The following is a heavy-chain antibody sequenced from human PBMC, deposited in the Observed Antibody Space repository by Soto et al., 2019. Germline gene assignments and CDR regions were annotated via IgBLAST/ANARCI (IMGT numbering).Heavy chain of an antibody. D-gene: IGHD3-10*01. CDR1: GGSFSGYY. J-gene: IGHJ6*01. CDR3: ARKATYYYGSGSYFYYYYGMDV. V-gene: IGHV4-34*01. CDR2: INHSGST. Sequence: PSETLSLTCAVYGGSFSGYYWSWIRQPPGKGLEWIGEINHSGSTNYNPSLKSRVTISVDKSKNQFSLKLSSVTAADTAVYYCARKATYYYGSGSYFYYYYGMDVWGQGTTVTVSS.